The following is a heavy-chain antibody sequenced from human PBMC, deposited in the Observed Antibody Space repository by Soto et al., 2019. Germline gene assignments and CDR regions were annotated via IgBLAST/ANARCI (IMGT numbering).Heavy chain of an antibody. CDR3: VRGGIAGNGFDP. CDR1: GGSITSGGYY. V-gene: IGHV4-31*03. Sequence: QVQLQESGPGLVKPSQTLALTCTVSGGSITSGGYYWTWIRQHPGKGLEWIAYTFHSGSTDSNPSRKSRVSISVDTSKNQFSLKLTFVTAADTAVYYCVRGGIAGNGFDPWGQGTLVTVSS. CDR2: TFHSGST. J-gene: IGHJ5*02. D-gene: IGHD6-13*01.